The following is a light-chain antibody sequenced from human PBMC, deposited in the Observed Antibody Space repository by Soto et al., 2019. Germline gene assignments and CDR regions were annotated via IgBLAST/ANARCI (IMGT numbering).Light chain of an antibody. CDR3: QQVNSYPFT. CDR2: TAS. CDR1: QGISRY. V-gene: IGKV1-9*01. Sequence: DIQLTQSPSSLSASVGDRFTMTCRSSQGISRYLAWYQQKPGKAPNLLIYTASTLQSGVPSRFSGSGSGTEFTLTISSLQPEDLATYYCQQVNSYPFTFGPGTKVDI. J-gene: IGKJ3*01.